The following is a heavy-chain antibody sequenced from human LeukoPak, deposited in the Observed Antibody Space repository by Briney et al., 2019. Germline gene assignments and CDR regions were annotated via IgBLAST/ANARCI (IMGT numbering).Heavy chain of an antibody. CDR2: ISNRGTTI. CDR1: GFTFSDYF. V-gene: IGHV3-11*01. Sequence: GGSLRLSCAASGFTFSDYFMSWIRQAPGKGLEWVSYISNRGTTIYYAVSVKGRFTVSRDNAKNSLYLHMNSLRAEDTAVYYCGRAKEDYSGYGTYEQYYYFYMDVWGKGTTVTVSS. D-gene: IGHD5-12*01. J-gene: IGHJ6*03. CDR3: GRAKEDYSGYGTYEQYYYFYMDV.